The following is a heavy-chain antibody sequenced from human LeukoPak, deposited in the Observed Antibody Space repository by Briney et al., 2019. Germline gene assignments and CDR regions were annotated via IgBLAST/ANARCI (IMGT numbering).Heavy chain of an antibody. V-gene: IGHV3-48*03. D-gene: IGHD6-19*01. Sequence: SGGSLRLSCAASGFTFSSYEMNRVRQAPGKGLEWVSYISSSSTIYDADSVKGRFTISRDNAKNSLYLQMNSLRAEDTAVYYCARESIAVAGAPFDYWGQGTLVTVSS. CDR3: ARESIAVAGAPFDY. J-gene: IGHJ4*02. CDR2: ISSSSTI. CDR1: GFTFSSYE.